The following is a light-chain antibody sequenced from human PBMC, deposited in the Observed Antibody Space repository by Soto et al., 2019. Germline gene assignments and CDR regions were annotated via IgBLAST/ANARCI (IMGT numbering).Light chain of an antibody. Sequence: QAVVTQEPSLTVSPGGTVTVTCASSTGPVTSGNYPNWIQQKPGQAPRSLIFSTHNKHSWTPARFSASLLGGKAALTLSGVQPEDEADYYCLLYFGAARLGVFGGGTKLTVL. CDR1: TGPVTSGNY. CDR2: STH. V-gene: IGLV7-43*01. CDR3: LLYFGAARLGV. J-gene: IGLJ3*02.